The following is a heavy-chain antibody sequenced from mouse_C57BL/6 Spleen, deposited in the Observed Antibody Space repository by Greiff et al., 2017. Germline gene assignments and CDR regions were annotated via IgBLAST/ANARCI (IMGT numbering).Heavy chain of an antibody. CDR1: GYTFTDYN. Sequence: EVQRVESGPELVKPGASVKIPCKASGYTFTDYNMDWVKQSHGKSLEWIGDINPNNGGTIYNQKFKGKATLTVDKSSSTAYMELRSLTSEDTAVYYCARYGSTGGYFDYWGQGTTLTVSS. V-gene: IGHV1-18*01. CDR3: ARYGSTGGYFDY. D-gene: IGHD4-1*01. CDR2: INPNNGGT. J-gene: IGHJ2*01.